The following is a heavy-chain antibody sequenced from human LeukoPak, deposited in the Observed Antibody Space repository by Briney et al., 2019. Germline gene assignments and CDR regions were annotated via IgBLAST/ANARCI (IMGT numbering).Heavy chain of an antibody. CDR2: IRSAVETT. D-gene: IGHD3-22*01. Sequence: GGSLRLSCAASGFTMSHYGVSWVRQAPGKGLEWISGIRSAVETTHYADSVKGRFIISRDNSKNTLYLQMNSLRAEDTAVYYCARGVVDYYDSRGYYSDLAYFDYWGQGTLVTVSS. J-gene: IGHJ4*02. V-gene: IGHV3-23*01. CDR3: ARGVVDYYDSRGYYSDLAYFDY. CDR1: GFTMSHYG.